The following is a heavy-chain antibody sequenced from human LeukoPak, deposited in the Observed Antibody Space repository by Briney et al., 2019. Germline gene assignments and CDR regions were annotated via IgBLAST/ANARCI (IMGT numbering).Heavy chain of an antibody. CDR3: ARDWGSPRAPFDY. D-gene: IGHD3-16*01. V-gene: IGHV1-18*01. CDR2: VNTYNGNT. Sequence: ASVKVSCKASGYTFTSFGVSWVRQAPGQGLEWMGWVNTYNGNTNYAQKLQGRVTLTIDTSTSTVYMELSSLRSEDTAVYYCARDWGSPRAPFDYWGQGTLVTVSS. J-gene: IGHJ4*02. CDR1: GYTFTSFG.